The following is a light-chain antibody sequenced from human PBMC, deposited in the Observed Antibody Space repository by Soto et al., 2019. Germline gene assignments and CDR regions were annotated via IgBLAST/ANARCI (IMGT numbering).Light chain of an antibody. Sequence: QSALTQPASVSGSPGQSITISCTGTITDVGRYNLVSWYQQHPDKAPKLIIYEDIERPSGVSHRFSGSTSGTTASLTISGVQTEDEDKYFCCSYGGGASVVFGGGTKLTVL. CDR3: CSYGGGASVV. J-gene: IGLJ2*01. CDR2: EDI. CDR1: ITDVGRYNL. V-gene: IGLV2-23*01.